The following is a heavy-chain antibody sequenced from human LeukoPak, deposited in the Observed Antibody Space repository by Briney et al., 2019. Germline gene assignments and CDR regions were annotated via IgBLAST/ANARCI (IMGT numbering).Heavy chain of an antibody. CDR1: GFTFSSYA. D-gene: IGHD3-3*01. J-gene: IGHJ4*02. Sequence: GGSLRLSCAASGFTFSSYAMSWVRQAPGKGLEWVSAISGSGGSTYYADSVKGRFTISRDNSKNTLYLQMNSLRAEDTAVYYCAKDPLNLEWLLDFDYRGQGTLVTVSS. CDR3: AKDPLNLEWLLDFDY. V-gene: IGHV3-23*01. CDR2: ISGSGGST.